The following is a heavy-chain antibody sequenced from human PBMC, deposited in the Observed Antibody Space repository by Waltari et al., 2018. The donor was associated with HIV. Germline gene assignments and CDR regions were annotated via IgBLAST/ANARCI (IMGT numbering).Heavy chain of an antibody. CDR2: MNPNSGNT. J-gene: IGHJ6*02. V-gene: IGHV1-8*01. CDR3: ARLGYCSSTSCYYYYYYGMDV. D-gene: IGHD2-2*01. CDR1: GYTFTSYD. Sequence: QVQLVQSGAEVKKPGASVKVSCKASGYTFTSYDINWVRQPPGQGLAWMGWMNPNSGNTGYAQKFQGRVTMTRNTSISTAYMELSSLRSEDTAVYYCARLGYCSSTSCYYYYYYGMDVWGQGTTVTVSS.